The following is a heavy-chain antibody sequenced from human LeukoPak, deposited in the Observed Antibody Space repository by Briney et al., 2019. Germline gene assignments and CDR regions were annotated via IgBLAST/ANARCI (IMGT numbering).Heavy chain of an antibody. Sequence: SETLSLTCTVSGGSISSYYWSWIRQPPGKGLEWIAYIYTSGSTNYHPSLTSRVTISVDTSNNQFSLKLSSVTAADTAVYYCARASYYDPPRAYYYYMDVWGKGTTVTVSS. CDR1: GGSISSYY. CDR2: IYTSGST. D-gene: IGHD3-3*01. V-gene: IGHV4-4*09. CDR3: ARASYYDPPRAYYYYMDV. J-gene: IGHJ6*03.